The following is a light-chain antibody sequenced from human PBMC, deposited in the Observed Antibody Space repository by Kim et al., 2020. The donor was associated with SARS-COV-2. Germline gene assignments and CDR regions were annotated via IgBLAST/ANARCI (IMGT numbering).Light chain of an antibody. Sequence: GQSGTISCTGTSSVVGCYNSVSWYQQHPGKAPKLVIYEVTKRPAGVPDRFSASKSGNTASLTVSGLQSEDEADYYCNSYAGNNLWVFGGGTQLTVL. J-gene: IGLJ3*02. CDR2: EVT. V-gene: IGLV2-8*01. CDR1: SSVVGCYNS. CDR3: NSYAGNNLWV.